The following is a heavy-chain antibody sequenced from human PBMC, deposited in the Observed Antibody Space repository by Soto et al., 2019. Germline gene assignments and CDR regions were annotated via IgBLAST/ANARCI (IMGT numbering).Heavy chain of an antibody. V-gene: IGHV1-18*04. CDR3: ARGPSGHYDCWSGYYPTPYGMDV. CDR1: GYTFTSYG. Sequence: ASVKVSCKASGYTFTSYGISWVRQAPGQGLEWMGWISAYNGNTNYAQKLQGRVTMTTDTSTSTAYMELRSLRSDDTAVYYCARGPSGHYDCWSGYYPTPYGMDVWGQGTTVTVSS. J-gene: IGHJ6*02. D-gene: IGHD3-3*01. CDR2: ISAYNGNT.